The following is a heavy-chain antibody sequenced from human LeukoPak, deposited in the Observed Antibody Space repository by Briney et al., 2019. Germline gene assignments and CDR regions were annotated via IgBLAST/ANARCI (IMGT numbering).Heavy chain of an antibody. CDR2: IKPDGGEE. Sequence: PGGSLRLSCAASGFNFSSYWMSWVRQAPGKGLEWVANIKPDGGEESYVDSVRGRFTISRDNAKNSLFLQMNSLRGEDTAVYSCVRGAGGGDYWGQGTLVTVSS. V-gene: IGHV3-7*04. CDR3: VRGAGGGDY. CDR1: GFNFSSYW. D-gene: IGHD6-19*01. J-gene: IGHJ4*02.